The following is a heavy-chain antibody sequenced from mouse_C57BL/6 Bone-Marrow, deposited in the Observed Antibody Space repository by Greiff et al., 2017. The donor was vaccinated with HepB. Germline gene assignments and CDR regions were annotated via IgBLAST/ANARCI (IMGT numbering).Heavy chain of an antibody. V-gene: IGHV5-4*01. J-gene: IGHJ2*01. CDR3: AREGTMITTYYFDY. Sequence: VQLKESGGGLVKPGGSLKLSCAASGFTFSSYAMSWVRQTPEKRLEWVATISDGGSYTYYPDNVKGRCTISRDNAKNNLYLQLSHLKSEDTAMYYCAREGTMITTYYFDYWGQGTTLTVSS. D-gene: IGHD2-4*01. CDR1: GFTFSSYA. CDR2: ISDGGSYT.